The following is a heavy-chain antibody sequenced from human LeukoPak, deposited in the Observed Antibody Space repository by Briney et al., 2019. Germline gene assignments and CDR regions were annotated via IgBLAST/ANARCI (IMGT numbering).Heavy chain of an antibody. CDR3: AKDLYYDILTGPFDY. CDR2: IRYDGSNK. Sequence: GGSLRRSCAASGFTFSSYGMHWVRQAPGKGLEWVAFIRYDGSNKYYADSVKGRFTISRDNSKNTLYLQMNSLRAEDTAVYYCAKDLYYDILTGPFDYWGQGTLVTVSS. D-gene: IGHD3-9*01. J-gene: IGHJ4*02. V-gene: IGHV3-30*02. CDR1: GFTFSSYG.